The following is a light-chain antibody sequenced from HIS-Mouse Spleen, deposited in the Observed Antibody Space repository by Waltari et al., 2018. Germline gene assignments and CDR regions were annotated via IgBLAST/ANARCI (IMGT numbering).Light chain of an antibody. J-gene: IGLJ3*02. CDR3: CSYAGSSTWV. CDR2: EGS. CDR1: SIAVVGYNL. Sequence: QSALTQPASVSGSPGQSITISCPGTSIAVVGYNLVSWYQQHPGQAPNLMIYEGSKRPSGVSNRFSGSKSGNTASLTISGLQAEDEADYYCCSYAGSSTWVFGGGTKLTVL. V-gene: IGLV2-23*01.